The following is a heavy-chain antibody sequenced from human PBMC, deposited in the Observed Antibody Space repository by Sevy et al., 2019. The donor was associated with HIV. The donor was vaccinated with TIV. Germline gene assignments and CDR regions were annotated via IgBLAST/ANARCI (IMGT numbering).Heavy chain of an antibody. CDR1: GYTFTSYD. J-gene: IGHJ3*02. CDR3: ARASAYYYDAFDI. Sequence: ASVKVSCKASGYTFTSYDINWVRQATGQGLEWMGWINPNSGNTGYAQKFQGRVTITRNTSISTAYMELSSLRYEATALYYCARASAYYYDAFDIWGQGTMVTVSS. V-gene: IGHV1-8*03. D-gene: IGHD3-10*01. CDR2: INPNSGNT.